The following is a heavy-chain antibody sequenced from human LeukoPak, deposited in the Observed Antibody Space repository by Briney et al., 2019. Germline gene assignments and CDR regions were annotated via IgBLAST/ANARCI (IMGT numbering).Heavy chain of an antibody. CDR1: GYSLTDYS. D-gene: IGHD2-8*01. J-gene: IGHJ3*02. V-gene: IGHV1-46*01. CDR3: ARDGLYCTNGVCSSDI. Sequence: ASVKVSCKASGYSLTDYSMYWVRQAPGQGLEWMGKINPSSGGTGYAQKFQGRVTMTRDTSTSTVYMELTSLRSEDTAVYYCARDGLYCTNGVCSSDIWGQGTLVTVSS. CDR2: INPSSGGT.